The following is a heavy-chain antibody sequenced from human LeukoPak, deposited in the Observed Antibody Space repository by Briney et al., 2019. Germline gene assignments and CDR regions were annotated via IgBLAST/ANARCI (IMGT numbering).Heavy chain of an antibody. CDR1: GYTFTGYY. J-gene: IGHJ4*02. D-gene: IGHD6-13*01. V-gene: IGHV1-2*02. Sequence: ASVKVSCKASGYTFTGYYMHWVRQAPGQGLEWMGWINPNSGGTNYAQKFQGRVTMTRDTSISTACMELSRLRSDDTAVYYCARDRGQQPAFDYWGQGTLVTVSS. CDR2: INPNSGGT. CDR3: ARDRGQQPAFDY.